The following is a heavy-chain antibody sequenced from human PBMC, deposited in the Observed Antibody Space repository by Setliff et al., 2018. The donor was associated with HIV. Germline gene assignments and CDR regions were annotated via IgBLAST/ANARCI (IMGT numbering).Heavy chain of an antibody. CDR3: AITIVGVTTEMY. D-gene: IGHD2-21*02. CDR1: GGSIRSSGYS. V-gene: IGHV4-30-2*01. J-gene: IGHJ4*02. Sequence: SETLSLTCAVSGGSIRSSGYSWSWIRQPPGKGLEWIGYISQSGSTYYNPALKSRVIVSLDTSKNQFSLHLVSVTAADTAMYYCAITIVGVTTEMYWGQGTLVTVSS. CDR2: ISQSGST.